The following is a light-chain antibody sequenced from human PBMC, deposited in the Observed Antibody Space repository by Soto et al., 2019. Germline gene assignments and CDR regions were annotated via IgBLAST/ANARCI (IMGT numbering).Light chain of an antibody. CDR3: AAWDDSQSGV. V-gene: IGLV1-47*01. CDR2: RNN. CDR1: SSNIGSNY. Sequence: QSVLTQPPSASGTPGQRVTISCSGSSSNIGSNYVYWYQQLPGTAPKLLIYRNNQRPSGVPDRFSGSKSGTSASLAISGLRSEDEADYYCAAWDDSQSGVFGGGTKVTVL. J-gene: IGLJ3*02.